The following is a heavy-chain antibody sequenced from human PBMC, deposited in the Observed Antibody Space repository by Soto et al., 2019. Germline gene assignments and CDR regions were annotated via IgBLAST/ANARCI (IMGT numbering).Heavy chain of an antibody. V-gene: IGHV3-33*01. D-gene: IGHD3-3*01. CDR2: IWYDGSNK. CDR3: ASTYDPPYYYYGMDV. J-gene: IGHJ6*02. CDR1: GFTFSTYG. Sequence: GGSLRLSCAASGFTFSTYGMHWVRQAPGKGLEWVAVIWYDGSNKYYADSVKGRFTISRDNSKNTLYLQMNSLRAEDTAVYYCASTYDPPYYYYGMDVWGQGTTVTVSS.